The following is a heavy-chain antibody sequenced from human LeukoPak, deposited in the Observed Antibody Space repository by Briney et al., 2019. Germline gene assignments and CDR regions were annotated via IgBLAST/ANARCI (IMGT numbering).Heavy chain of an antibody. D-gene: IGHD6-19*01. CDR1: GFTFSSYW. CDR2: ISSSSSYI. CDR3: AIESSGGDQDY. V-gene: IGHV3-21*01. Sequence: TGGSLRLSCAASGFTFSSYWMNWARQAPGKGLEWVSSISSSSSYIYYADSVKGRFTISRDNAKNSLYLQMNSLRAEDTAVYYCAIESSGGDQDYWGQGTLVTVSS. J-gene: IGHJ4*02.